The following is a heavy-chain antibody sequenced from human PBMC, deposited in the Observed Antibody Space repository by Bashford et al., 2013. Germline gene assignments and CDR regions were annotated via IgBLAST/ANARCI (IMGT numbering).Heavy chain of an antibody. J-gene: IGHJ6*02. D-gene: IGHD2-8*01. Sequence: VASVKVSCKASGYTFTSYDINWVRQATGQGLEWMGWMNPNSGNTGYAQKFQGRVTMTRNTSISTAYMELSSLRSEDTAVYYCARGRMVIYGRGEIYYYYGMDVWGQGTTVTVSS. CDR2: MNPNSGNT. V-gene: IGHV1-8*01. CDR3: ARGRMVIYGRGEIYYYYGMDV. CDR1: GYTFTSYD.